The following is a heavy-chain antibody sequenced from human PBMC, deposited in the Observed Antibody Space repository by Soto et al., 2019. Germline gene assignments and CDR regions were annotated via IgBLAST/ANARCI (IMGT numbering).Heavy chain of an antibody. J-gene: IGHJ6*03. CDR3: AREVIRGSADGDYYMDV. CDR1: GYTFTSYG. CDR2: ISAYNGNT. Sequence: ASVKVSCKASGYTFTSYGISWVRQAPGQGLEWMGWISAYNGNTNYAQKLQGRVTMTTDTSTSTAYMELRSLRSDDTAVYYCAREVIRGSADGDYYMDVCGKGTTVTVSS. D-gene: IGHD2-21*01. V-gene: IGHV1-18*01.